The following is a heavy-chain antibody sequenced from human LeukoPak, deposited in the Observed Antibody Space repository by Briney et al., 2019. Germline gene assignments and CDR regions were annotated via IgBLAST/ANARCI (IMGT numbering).Heavy chain of an antibody. CDR2: ISGSGGST. J-gene: IGHJ6*03. CDR3: AKYYGDYYYYFYMDV. Sequence: GGSLRLSCAAYGFTFSSYAMSWVRQDPGKGLEWVSSISGSGGSTYYADSVKGRLTISRDNSKNTLFLQMNSLRVEDTAVYYCAKYYGDYYYYFYMDVWGKGTTVTVSS. CDR1: GFTFSSYA. D-gene: IGHD4-17*01. V-gene: IGHV3-23*01.